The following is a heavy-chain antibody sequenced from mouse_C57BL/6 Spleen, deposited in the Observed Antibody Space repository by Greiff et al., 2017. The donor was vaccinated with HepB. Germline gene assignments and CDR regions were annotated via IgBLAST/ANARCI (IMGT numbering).Heavy chain of an antibody. Sequence: VQLQQPGAELVKPGASVKMSCKASGYTFTSYWITWVKQRPGQGLEWIGDIYPGSGSTNYNEKFKRKATLTVDTSSSTAYMQLSSLTSEDSAVYYCARTGGYYVDCYAMDYWGQGTSVTVSS. J-gene: IGHJ4*01. V-gene: IGHV1-55*01. CDR1: GYTFTSYW. CDR2: IYPGSGST. D-gene: IGHD2-3*01. CDR3: ARTGGYYVDCYAMDY.